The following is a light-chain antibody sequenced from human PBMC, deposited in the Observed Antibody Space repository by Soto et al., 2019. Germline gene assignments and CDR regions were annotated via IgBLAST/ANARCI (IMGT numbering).Light chain of an antibody. CDR1: SSDVGNYNL. CDR3: CSYAGSNTYV. CDR2: EGT. J-gene: IGLJ3*02. V-gene: IGLV2-23*01. Sequence: QSALPQPASVSGSPGQSITISCTGTSSDVGNYNLVSWYQQYPDKAPKLIISEGTKRPSGVSGRFSGSKSGNTASLTICGLQSEDEADYYCCSYAGSNTYVFGGGTKVTVL.